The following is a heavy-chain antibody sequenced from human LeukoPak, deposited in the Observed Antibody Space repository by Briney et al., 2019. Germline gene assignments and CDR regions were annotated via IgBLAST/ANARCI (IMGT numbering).Heavy chain of an antibody. D-gene: IGHD3-22*01. CDR2: ISSTSSTI. J-gene: IGHJ3*01. CDR1: GFTFSTYS. Sequence: GGSLRLSCAASGFTFSTYSMNWVRQAPGKGLEWISYISSTSSTIYYADSVKGRFTISRDNAKDSLYLQMNSLRNEDTAVYYCVKDDSHYYDSGGYPTWGQGTMVTVSS. V-gene: IGHV3-48*02. CDR3: VKDDSHYYDSGGYPT.